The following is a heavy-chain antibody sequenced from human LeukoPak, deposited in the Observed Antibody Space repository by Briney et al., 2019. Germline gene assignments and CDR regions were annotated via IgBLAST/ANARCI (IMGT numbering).Heavy chain of an antibody. V-gene: IGHV4-38-2*01. J-gene: IGHJ4*02. CDR3: AGGRDYGDYSY. CDR1: GYSISGGYY. Sequence: SETLSLTCAVSGYSISGGYYWGWIRQPPGRGVEWIGSLSHSGSTDYTPSLKSRVSISLDTSKNQFSLSLNSVTAADTAMYYCAGGRDYGDYSYWGQGTLVTVSS. D-gene: IGHD4-17*01. CDR2: LSHSGST.